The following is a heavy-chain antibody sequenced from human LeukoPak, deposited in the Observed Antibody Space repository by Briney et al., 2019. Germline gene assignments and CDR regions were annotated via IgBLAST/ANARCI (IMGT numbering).Heavy chain of an antibody. V-gene: IGHV3-23*01. D-gene: IGHD1-26*01. Sequence: GGSLRLSCAASGFTFSSYAMNWVRQAPGRGLEWVSAVRGSDAGTSYADSVKGRFTISRDNSKNTLYLQMNSLRAEDTAVYYCAKNRGGSYYSGSDYWGQGTLVTVSS. CDR2: VRGSDAGT. CDR1: GFTFSSYA. CDR3: AKNRGGSYYSGSDY. J-gene: IGHJ4*02.